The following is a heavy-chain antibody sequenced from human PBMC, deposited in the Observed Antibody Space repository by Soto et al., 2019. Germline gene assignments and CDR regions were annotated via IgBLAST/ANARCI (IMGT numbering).Heavy chain of an antibody. D-gene: IGHD6-13*01. V-gene: IGHV3-11*05. CDR2: ISSSTSHT. Sequence: GWCVRLSCAAAGCAVRGGCRTCIRQAPGKGLEWVSYISSSTSHTNYADSVKGRFTISRDNAKNSLFLQMNSLRAEDTAVYYCARGRGAAADYFDFWGPGTLVTVSS. CDR3: ARGRGAAADYFDF. J-gene: IGHJ4*02. CDR1: GCAVRGGC.